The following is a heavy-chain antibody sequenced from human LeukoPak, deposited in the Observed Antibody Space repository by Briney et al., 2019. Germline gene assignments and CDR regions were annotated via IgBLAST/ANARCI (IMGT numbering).Heavy chain of an antibody. CDR3: AKDINYDSSGYFIDY. CDR1: GFTFSSYG. J-gene: IGHJ4*02. CDR2: IWYDGSNK. Sequence: GGSLRLSCAASGFTFSSYGMHWVRQAPGKGLEWVAVIWYDGSNKYNADSVKGRFTISRDDSKNTLYLQMNSLRAEDTAVYYCAKDINYDSSGYFIDYWGQGTLVTVSS. D-gene: IGHD3-22*01. V-gene: IGHV3-33*06.